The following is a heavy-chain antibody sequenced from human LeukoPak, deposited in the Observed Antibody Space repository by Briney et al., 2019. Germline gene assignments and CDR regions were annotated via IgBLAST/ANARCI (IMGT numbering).Heavy chain of an antibody. D-gene: IGHD5-18*01. Sequence: ASVKVSCMASGYTFISYDINWVRQATGQGVEGMGWMNPNSGNTGYAQKFQGRVTMTRNTSISTAYMELSSLRSEDTAVYYCARGGGYSYGPPGYWGQGTLVTVSS. V-gene: IGHV1-8*01. CDR1: GYTFISYD. CDR2: MNPNSGNT. J-gene: IGHJ4*02. CDR3: ARGGGYSYGPPGY.